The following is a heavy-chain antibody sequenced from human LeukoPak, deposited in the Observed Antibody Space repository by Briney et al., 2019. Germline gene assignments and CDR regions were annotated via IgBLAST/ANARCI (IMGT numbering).Heavy chain of an antibody. CDR3: ARGRGDGYGDFDY. Sequence: SETLSLTCAVYGGSFSGYYWSWIRQPPGKGLEWIGEINHSGSTNYNPSLKSRVTISVDTSKNQFSLKLSSVTAADTAVYYCARGRGDGYGDFDYWGRGTLVTVSS. CDR2: INHSGST. J-gene: IGHJ4*02. V-gene: IGHV4-34*01. D-gene: IGHD4-17*01. CDR1: GGSFSGYY.